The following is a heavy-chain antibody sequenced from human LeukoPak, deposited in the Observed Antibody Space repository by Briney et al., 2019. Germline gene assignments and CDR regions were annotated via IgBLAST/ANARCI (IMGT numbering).Heavy chain of an antibody. Sequence: PGGSLRLSCAASGFTFTNWPMSWVRQAPGKGLEWVSGIGGSAGTTFYADSVKGRFTISRDNSKNTLYLHMNSLRAEDTAVYHCAKDGYGSGSYSQYFDYWGQGILDTVSS. D-gene: IGHD3-10*01. J-gene: IGHJ4*02. CDR1: GFTFTNWP. V-gene: IGHV3-23*01. CDR2: IGGSAGTT. CDR3: AKDGYGSGSYSQYFDY.